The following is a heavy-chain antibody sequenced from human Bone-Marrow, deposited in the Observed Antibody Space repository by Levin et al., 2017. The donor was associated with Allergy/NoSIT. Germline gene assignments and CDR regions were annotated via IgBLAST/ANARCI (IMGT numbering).Heavy chain of an antibody. V-gene: IGHV3-23*01. Sequence: ESLKISCRASGFTFHTSAMTWVRQAPGKGLAWVSAIGGSGDITSYADSVKGRFTVSRDNSKNILFLQMDNLRVEDTAVFYCVKGSSGWFQEEDSWGQGTLLTVSS. CDR3: VKGSSGWFQEEDS. D-gene: IGHD6-19*01. J-gene: IGHJ4*02. CDR2: IGGSGDIT. CDR1: GFTFHTSA.